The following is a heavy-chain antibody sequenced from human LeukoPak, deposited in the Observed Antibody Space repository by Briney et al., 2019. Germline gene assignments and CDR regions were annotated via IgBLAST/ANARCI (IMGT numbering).Heavy chain of an antibody. Sequence: PGGYLRLSCAASGFTFNTYAMSWVRQAPGKGLEWVSGISVNGGNTYYADSVKGRFTISRDNSKNTLYLQMKSLRAEDTAVYYCAKQNGDYENWFDPWGQGTLVTVSS. D-gene: IGHD4-17*01. J-gene: IGHJ5*02. CDR3: AKQNGDYENWFDP. CDR2: ISVNGGNT. CDR1: GFTFNTYA. V-gene: IGHV3-23*01.